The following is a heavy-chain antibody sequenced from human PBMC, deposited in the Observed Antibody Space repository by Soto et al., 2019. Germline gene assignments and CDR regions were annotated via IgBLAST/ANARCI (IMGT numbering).Heavy chain of an antibody. J-gene: IGHJ3*02. Sequence: GGSLRLSCAASGSTVSSNYMSWVRQAPGKGLEWVSVIYSGGSTYYADSVKGRFTISRHNSKNTLYLQMNSLRAEDTAVYYCARDLGTVAGTPDAFDIWGQGNPGHRLL. CDR3: ARDLGTVAGTPDAFDI. CDR1: GSTVSSNY. D-gene: IGHD6-19*01. V-gene: IGHV3-53*04. CDR2: IYSGGST.